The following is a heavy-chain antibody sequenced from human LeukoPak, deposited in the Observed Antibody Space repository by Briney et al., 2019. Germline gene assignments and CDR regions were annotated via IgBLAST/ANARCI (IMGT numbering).Heavy chain of an antibody. D-gene: IGHD3-10*02. CDR2: NSSSGSTI. CDR1: GFTFSSYE. V-gene: IGHV3-48*03. CDR3: ARDVPWFDP. J-gene: IGHJ5*02. Sequence: GGSLRLSCAASGFTFSSYEMNWVRQAPGKGLEWVSYNSSSGSTIYYADSVKGRFTISRDNAKNSLYLQMNSLRAEDTAVYYCARDVPWFDPWGQGTLVTVSS.